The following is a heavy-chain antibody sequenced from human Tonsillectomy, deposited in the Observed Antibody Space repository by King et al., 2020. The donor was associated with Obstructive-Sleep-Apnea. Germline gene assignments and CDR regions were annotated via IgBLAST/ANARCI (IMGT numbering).Heavy chain of an antibody. V-gene: IGHV3-9*01. CDR3: AKDISYDILTGDFDY. D-gene: IGHD3-9*01. CDR2: ISWNGGSR. Sequence: EVQLVESGGGLAQPGRSLRLSCAASGFTFDDYAMHWVRQAPGKGLEWGSGISWNGGSRGYADSVKGRCTISRDNAKSSLHLQMNSLRAEDTALYYCAKDISYDILTGDFDYWGQGTLVTVSS. CDR1: GFTFDDYA. J-gene: IGHJ4*02.